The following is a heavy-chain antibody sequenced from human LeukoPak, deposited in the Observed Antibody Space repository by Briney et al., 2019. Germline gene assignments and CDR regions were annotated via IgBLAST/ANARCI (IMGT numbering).Heavy chain of an antibody. CDR3: ARDREELRFLEWLPDRRFDP. V-gene: IGHV4-38-2*02. CDR1: GYSISSGYY. Sequence: SETLSLTCTVSGYSISSGYYWGWIRQPPGKGLEWIGSIYHSGSTYYNPSLKSRVTISVDTSKNHFSLKLSSVTAADTAVYYCARDREELRFLEWLPDRRFDPWGQGTLVTVSS. D-gene: IGHD3-3*01. CDR2: IYHSGST. J-gene: IGHJ5*02.